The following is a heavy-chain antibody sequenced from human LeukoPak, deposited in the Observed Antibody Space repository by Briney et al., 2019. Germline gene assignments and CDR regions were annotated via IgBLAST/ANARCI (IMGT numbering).Heavy chain of an antibody. CDR1: GGSFSGYY. V-gene: IGHV4-34*01. CDR2: INHSGST. CDR3: ARRTLLWFGELFGRNWFDP. J-gene: IGHJ5*02. D-gene: IGHD3-10*01. Sequence: SETLSLTCAVYGGSFSGYYWSWIRQPPGKGLEWIGEINHSGSTNYNPSLKSRVTISVDTSKNQFSLKLSSVTAAATAVYYCARRTLLWFGELFGRNWFDPWGQGTLVTVSS.